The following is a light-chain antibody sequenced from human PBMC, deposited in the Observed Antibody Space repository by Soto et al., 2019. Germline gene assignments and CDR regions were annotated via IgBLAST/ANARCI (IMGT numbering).Light chain of an antibody. Sequence: EIVLTQSPATLSLSPGERATLSCRASQSVSSYLAWYQQKPGQAPRLLIYDASNRATGIPARFSGSGSGTDFTLTISSLEPEDFAVYYCQQRSNWPPQLTFAGRTKVDIK. CDR2: DAS. J-gene: IGKJ4*01. CDR3: QQRSNWPPQLT. CDR1: QSVSSY. V-gene: IGKV3-11*01.